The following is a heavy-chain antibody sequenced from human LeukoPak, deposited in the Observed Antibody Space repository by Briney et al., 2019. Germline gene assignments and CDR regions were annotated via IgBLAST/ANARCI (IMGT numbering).Heavy chain of an antibody. CDR2: IYSGGST. CDR1: GFTVSSNS. CDR3: ARGPPTDY. Sequence: GGSLRLSCTVSGFTVSSNSMGWVRQAPGKGLEWVSFIYSGGSTYYADSVKGRFTISRDNSKNTLYLQMNSLRAEDTAVYYCARGPPTDYWGQGTLVTVSS. J-gene: IGHJ4*02. V-gene: IGHV3-66*01.